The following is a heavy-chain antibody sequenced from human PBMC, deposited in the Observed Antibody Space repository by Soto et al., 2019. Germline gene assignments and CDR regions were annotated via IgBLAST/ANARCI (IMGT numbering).Heavy chain of an antibody. V-gene: IGHV4-61*01. CDR1: GGSVRSGSYY. Sequence: TLSVTCTVSGGSVRSGSYYCSWIRQPPGKGLEWIGYIYYSGSTNYNPSLKSRVTISVDTSKNQFSLKLSSVTAADTAVYYCARVYDSSGTALDYWGQGTLVTVSS. CDR2: IYYSGST. CDR3: ARVYDSSGTALDY. D-gene: IGHD3-22*01. J-gene: IGHJ4*02.